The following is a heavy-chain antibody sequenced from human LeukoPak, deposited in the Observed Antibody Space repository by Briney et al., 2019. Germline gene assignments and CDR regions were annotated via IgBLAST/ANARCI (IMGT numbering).Heavy chain of an antibody. D-gene: IGHD3-10*01. CDR3: AKAAWYGAPFDY. CDR1: GFTFDDYA. Sequence: GGSLRLSCAASGFTFDDYAMHWVRQAPGKGLEWVSGISWNSGSIGYADSVKGRFTISRDNAKNSLYLQMNSLRAEDMALYYCAKAAWYGAPFDYWGQGTLVTVSS. J-gene: IGHJ4*02. CDR2: ISWNSGSI. V-gene: IGHV3-9*03.